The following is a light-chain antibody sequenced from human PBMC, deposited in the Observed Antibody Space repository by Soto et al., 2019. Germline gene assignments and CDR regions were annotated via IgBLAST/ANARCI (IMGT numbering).Light chain of an antibody. J-gene: IGKJ1*01. CDR1: QTTSSW. CDR2: AAS. CDR3: LQHNSYPRK. Sequence: DIQMTQSPSTLSASVGDRVTISCRASQTTSSWLAWYQQKPGKVPKRLIYAASSLQSGVPSRFSGSGSGTEFTLTISSLQPEDFATYYCLQHNSYPRKFGQGTKVDIK. V-gene: IGKV1-5*01.